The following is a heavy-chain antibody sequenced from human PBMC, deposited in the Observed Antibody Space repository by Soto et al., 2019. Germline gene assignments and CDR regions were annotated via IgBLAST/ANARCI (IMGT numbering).Heavy chain of an antibody. V-gene: IGHV4-39*01. J-gene: IGHJ5*02. CDR2: IYYSGST. CDR1: GGSISSSSYY. CDR3: ARRITIFGVVIKFWFDP. Sequence: TSSETLSLTCTVSGGSISSSSYYWGWIRQPPGKGLEWIGSIYYSGSTYYNPSLKSRVTISVDTSKNQFSLKLSSVTAADTAVYYCARRITIFGVVIKFWFDPWGQGTLVTVSS. D-gene: IGHD3-3*01.